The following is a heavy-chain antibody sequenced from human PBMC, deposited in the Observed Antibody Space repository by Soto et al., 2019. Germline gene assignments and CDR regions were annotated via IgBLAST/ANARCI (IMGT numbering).Heavy chain of an antibody. J-gene: IGHJ6*02. V-gene: IGHV4-59*01. Sequence: SETLSLTCTVSGGSISGYCWSWIRKPPGKGLEWIGYMYNTGSTVYNPSFKSRVTISVDTSKNQFSLKLNSVTAADTAVYYCARDLWGYCGTDCYPLDVWGQGTTVTVSS. CDR2: MYNTGST. D-gene: IGHD2-21*02. CDR3: ARDLWGYCGTDCYPLDV. CDR1: GGSISGYC.